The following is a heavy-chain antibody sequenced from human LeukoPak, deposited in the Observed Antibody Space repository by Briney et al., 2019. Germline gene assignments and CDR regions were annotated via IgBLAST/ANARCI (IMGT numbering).Heavy chain of an antibody. J-gene: IGHJ4*02. D-gene: IGHD3-3*01. V-gene: IGHV4-39*01. CDR2: IYYSGST. CDR3: ARHGPFGSGLDS. Sequence: SETLSLTCIVSGGSISSSSTYYWGWIRQPPGKGLEWIGSIYYSGSTFHNPSLKSRVTISVDTSKNQFSPNLSPVTAADTAVYYCARHGPFGSGLDSWGQGTLVTVSS. CDR1: GGSISSSSTYY.